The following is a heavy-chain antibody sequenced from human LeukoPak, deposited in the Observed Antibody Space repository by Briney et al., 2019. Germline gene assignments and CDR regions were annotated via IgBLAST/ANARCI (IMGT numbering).Heavy chain of an antibody. J-gene: IGHJ4*02. CDR3: ARDTMVRGVIITFIDY. CDR2: ISYDGSNK. Sequence: GGSLRLSCAASGFTFSSYGMHWVRQAPGKGLEWVAVISYDGSNKYYADSVKGRFTISRDNAKNSLYLQMNSLRAEDTAVYYCARDTMVRGVIITFIDYWGQGTLVTVSS. V-gene: IGHV3-30*03. CDR1: GFTFSSYG. D-gene: IGHD3-10*01.